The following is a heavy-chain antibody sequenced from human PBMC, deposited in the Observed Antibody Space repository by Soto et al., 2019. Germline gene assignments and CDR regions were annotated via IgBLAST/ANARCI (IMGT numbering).Heavy chain of an antibody. CDR1: GGSISSHY. CDR3: ARVRLLHRWDYFDY. Sequence: SETLSLTCTVSGGSISSHYWTWIWIRQLPGWGLEWVGYIYDSVKTKYNPSLKSRITISVDTSKNQFSLQLSSVTAADTAVYYCARVRLLHRWDYFDYWGQGTLVTVSS. J-gene: IGHJ4*02. CDR2: IYDSVKT. V-gene: IGHV4-59*11. D-gene: IGHD1-26*01.